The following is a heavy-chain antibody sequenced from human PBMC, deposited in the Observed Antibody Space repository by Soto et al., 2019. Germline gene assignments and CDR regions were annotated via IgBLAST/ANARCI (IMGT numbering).Heavy chain of an antibody. J-gene: IGHJ6*02. CDR3: AKVVTVAGAPIYNTGLDV. CDR1: GFDFNKFG. CDR2: ITYEGSHR. V-gene: IGHV3-30*18. D-gene: IGHD6-19*01. Sequence: QVQLVQSGGGLVQPGRSLRLSCAASGFDFNKFGLHWVRQTPGKGLEWVAFITYEGSHRDHADSVKGRFTVSRDNSKNMLYLQMDSLRPEDTAVYYCAKVVTVAGAPIYNTGLDVWGQGTTVTVTS.